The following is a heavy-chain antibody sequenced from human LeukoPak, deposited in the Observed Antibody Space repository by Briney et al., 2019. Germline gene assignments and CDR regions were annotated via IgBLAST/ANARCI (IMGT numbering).Heavy chain of an antibody. Sequence: SETLSLTCTVSGGSISSYYWSWIRQPPGKGLEWIGYIYYSGSTNYNPSLKSRVTISVDTSKNQFSLKLSSVTAADTAVYYCARLLGYSYGGGIDYWGQGTLVTVSS. V-gene: IGHV4-59*08. D-gene: IGHD5-18*01. CDR2: IYYSGST. CDR1: GGSISSYY. CDR3: ARLLGYSYGGGIDY. J-gene: IGHJ4*02.